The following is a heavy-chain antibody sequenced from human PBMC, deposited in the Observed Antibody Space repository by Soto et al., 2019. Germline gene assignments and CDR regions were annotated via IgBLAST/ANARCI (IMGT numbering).Heavy chain of an antibody. D-gene: IGHD2-15*01. CDR2: INHSGST. J-gene: IGHJ4*02. V-gene: IGHV4-34*01. CDR1: GGSFSGYY. CDR3: ARMRGGSCYDY. Sequence: SETLSLTCAVYGGSFSGYYWSWIRQPPGKGLEWIGEINHSGSTNYNPSLKSRVTISVDTSKNQFSLKLSSVTAADTAVYYCARMRGGSCYDYWGQGTLVTVSS.